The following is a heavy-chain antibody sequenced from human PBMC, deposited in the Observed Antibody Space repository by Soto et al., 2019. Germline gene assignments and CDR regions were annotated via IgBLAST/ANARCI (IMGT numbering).Heavy chain of an antibody. CDR1: GLILENYA. D-gene: IGHD3-9*01. J-gene: IGHJ4*02. Sequence: GTLRLSGSAAGLILENYAIHLLRQAPGKGPEWMALVFRDGRTNTNANSVRGRVTISRDNSNNTVYLQMNSLRAEDTAVYYCAKDNFDWLLDYWGQGTLVTVSS. V-gene: IGHV3-30*18. CDR2: VFRDGRTN. CDR3: AKDNFDWLLDY.